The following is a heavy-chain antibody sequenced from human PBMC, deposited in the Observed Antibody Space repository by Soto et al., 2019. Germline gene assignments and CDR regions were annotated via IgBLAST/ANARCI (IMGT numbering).Heavy chain of an antibody. CDR2: IIPILGIA. J-gene: IGHJ4*02. V-gene: IGHV1-69*02. Sequence: QVQLVQSGAEVKKPGSSVKVSCKASGGTFSSYTISWVRQAPGQGLEWMGRIIPILGIANYAQKFQGRVTIPADKSTSTAYMELSSLRSEDTAVYYCARSSIVGARSLDYWGQGTLVTVSS. D-gene: IGHD1-26*01. CDR1: GGTFSSYT. CDR3: ARSSIVGARSLDY.